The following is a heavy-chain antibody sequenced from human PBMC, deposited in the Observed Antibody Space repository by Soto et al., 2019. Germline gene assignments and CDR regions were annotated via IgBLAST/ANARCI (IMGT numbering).Heavy chain of an antibody. Sequence: GSLRLSGAASVFTCSSYAMSWVRQAPGKGLEWVSAISGSGGSTYYADSVKGRFTISRDNSKNTLYLQMNSLRAEDTAVYYCAKEYDFWSGYYRGGDYWGQGTLVTVSS. CDR3: AKEYDFWSGYYRGGDY. CDR2: ISGSGGST. D-gene: IGHD3-3*01. CDR1: VFTCSSYA. J-gene: IGHJ4*02. V-gene: IGHV3-23*01.